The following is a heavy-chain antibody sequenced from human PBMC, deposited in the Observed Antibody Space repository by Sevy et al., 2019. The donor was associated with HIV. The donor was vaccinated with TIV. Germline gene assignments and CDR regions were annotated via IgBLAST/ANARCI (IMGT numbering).Heavy chain of an antibody. CDR1: GGSISSGGYY. V-gene: IGHV4-31*03. Sequence: SETLSLTCTVSGGSISSGGYYWSWIRQHPGKGLEWIGYIYHSGSTYYNSSLKSRVTISVDTSKNQFSLKLSSVTAADTAVYYCARAKFDYYDSSYFDYWGQGILVTVSS. D-gene: IGHD3-22*01. CDR3: ARAKFDYYDSSYFDY. J-gene: IGHJ4*02. CDR2: IYHSGST.